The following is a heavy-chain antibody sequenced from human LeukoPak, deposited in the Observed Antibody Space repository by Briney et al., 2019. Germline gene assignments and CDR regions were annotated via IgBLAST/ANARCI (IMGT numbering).Heavy chain of an antibody. D-gene: IGHD1-7*01. Sequence: SETLSLTCAVHGGSFSDSYWNWIRQPPGKGLEWIGEVTHDGRINYNPSLRGRVTISVDTSMNQFSLRLTSVAAADTAVYYCARRWNYGRNYYIDVWGNGATVSVSS. CDR3: ARRWNYGRNYYIDV. CDR2: VTHDGRI. J-gene: IGHJ6*03. CDR1: GGSFSDSY. V-gene: IGHV4-34*01.